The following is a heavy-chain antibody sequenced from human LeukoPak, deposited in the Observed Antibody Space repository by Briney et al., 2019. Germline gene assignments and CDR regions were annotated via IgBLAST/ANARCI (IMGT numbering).Heavy chain of an antibody. CDR3: ARGPNSVAGYFDY. D-gene: IGHD6-19*01. J-gene: IGHJ4*02. CDR2: IYYSGST. V-gene: IGHV4-59*01. CDR1: GGSISSYY. Sequence: SETLSLTRTVPGGSISSYYWSWIRQPPGKGLEWIECIYYSGSTNCNPSLKSRVTISVDTSKNQFSLKLSSVTAADTDVYYCARGPNSVAGYFDYWGQGTLVTVSS.